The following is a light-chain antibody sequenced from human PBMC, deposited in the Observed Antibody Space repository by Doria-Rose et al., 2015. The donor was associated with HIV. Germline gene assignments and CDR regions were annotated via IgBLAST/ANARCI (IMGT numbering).Light chain of an antibody. CDR3: QKSNTAPRT. CDR1: QDINNY. V-gene: IGKV1-27*01. Sequence: MTQSPSSLSASVGDTVTITCRASQDINNYLAWYQQKRGDPPKRLIYSASTLHSGVPSRFSASATGTDFTLTITRLQPDDFATYFCQKSNTAPRTFGQGTRVEIK. J-gene: IGKJ1*01. CDR2: SAS.